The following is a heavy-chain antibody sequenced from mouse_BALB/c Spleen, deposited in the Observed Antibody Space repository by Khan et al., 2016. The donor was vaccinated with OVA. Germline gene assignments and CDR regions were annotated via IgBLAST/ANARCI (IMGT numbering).Heavy chain of an antibody. Sequence: VQLNASGPELVKPGASVKISCKASGYSFTGYFMNWVMQSHGKSLEWIGRINPHIGETFYNQKFKGKATLTVDESSSTAHMELRSLESEDSADDYWARKNGSDFDNWGQGRTLT. CDR3: ARKNGSDFDN. J-gene: IGHJ2*01. V-gene: IGHV1-20*02. D-gene: IGHD1-1*01. CDR2: INPHIGET. CDR1: GYSFTGYF.